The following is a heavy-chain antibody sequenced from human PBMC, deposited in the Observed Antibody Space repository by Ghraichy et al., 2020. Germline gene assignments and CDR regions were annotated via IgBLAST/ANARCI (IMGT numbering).Heavy chain of an antibody. V-gene: IGHV4-39*01. D-gene: IGHD3-10*01. CDR3: ARTFFVPSHGLAGPIDY. J-gene: IGHJ4*02. CDR1: GGSISSSSYY. CDR2: IYYSGST. Sequence: SETLSLTCTVSGGSISSSSYYWGWIRQPPGKGLEWIGSIYYSGSTYYNPSLKSRVTISVDTSKNQFSLKLSSVTAADTAVYYCARTFFVPSHGLAGPIDYWGQGTLVTVSS.